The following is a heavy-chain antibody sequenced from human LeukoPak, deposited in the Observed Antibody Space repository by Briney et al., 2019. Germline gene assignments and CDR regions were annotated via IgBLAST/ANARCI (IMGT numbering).Heavy chain of an antibody. CDR2: IIPILGIA. Sequence: GASVKVSCKASGGTFSSYAISWVRQAPGQGLEWMGRIIPILGIANYAQKFQGRVTMTEDTSTDTAYMELSSLRSEDTAVYYCATVPLTHYYGSGNYNPPGAFDIWGQGTMVTVSS. CDR3: ATVPLTHYYGSGNYNPPGAFDI. J-gene: IGHJ3*02. D-gene: IGHD3-10*01. V-gene: IGHV1-69*04. CDR1: GGTFSSYA.